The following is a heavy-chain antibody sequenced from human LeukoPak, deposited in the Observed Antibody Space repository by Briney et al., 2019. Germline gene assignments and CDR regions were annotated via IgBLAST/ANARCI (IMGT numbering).Heavy chain of an antibody. CDR2: IRYDASDK. CDR3: LTVRKYLRVGWNSNFDY. J-gene: IGHJ4*02. V-gene: IGHV3-30*02. D-gene: IGHD1-7*01. CDR1: GFTFNHYG. Sequence: PGGSLRLSCAASGFTFNHYGMHWVRQAPGKGLEWVAFIRYDASDKYYADSVKGRFTISRDNSKNTLYLQMNSLRAEDTAVYYCLTVRKYLRVGWNSNFDYWGQGALVTVSS.